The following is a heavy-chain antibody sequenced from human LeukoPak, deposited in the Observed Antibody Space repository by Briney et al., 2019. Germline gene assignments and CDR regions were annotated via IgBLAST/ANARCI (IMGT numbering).Heavy chain of an antibody. CDR1: GGSISSYY. Sequence: SETLSLTCTVSGGSISSYYWSWIRQSPGKGLEWIGYIYYSGSTNYNPSLKSRVTISVDTSKNQFSLKLSSVTAADTAVYYCARVMDWYFDLWGRGTLVTVSS. V-gene: IGHV4-59*01. D-gene: IGHD5-24*01. CDR3: ARVMDWYFDL. J-gene: IGHJ2*01. CDR2: IYYSGST.